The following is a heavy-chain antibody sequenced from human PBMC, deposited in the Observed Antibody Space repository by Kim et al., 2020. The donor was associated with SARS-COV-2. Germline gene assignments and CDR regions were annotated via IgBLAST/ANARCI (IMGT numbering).Heavy chain of an antibody. CDR3: ANTAMVRGFDY. J-gene: IGHJ4*02. D-gene: IGHD5-18*01. CDR2: ISGSGGST. V-gene: IGHV3-23*01. Sequence: GGSLRLSCAASGFTFSSYDMSWVRQAPGKGLEWVSAISGSGGSTYYADSGKGRFTIFRDNSKNTVYLQMNSLRAEDTAVYYCANTAMVRGFDYWGQGTLVTVAS. CDR1: GFTFSSYD.